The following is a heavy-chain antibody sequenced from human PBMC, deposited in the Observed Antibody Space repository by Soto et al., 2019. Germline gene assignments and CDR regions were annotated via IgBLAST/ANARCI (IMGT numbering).Heavy chain of an antibody. CDR1: GYSFTSDW. V-gene: IGHV5-51*01. Sequence: GESLKISCKGFGYSFTSDWIGWVRQMPGKGLEWMGIIYPSNSNTRYSPSFQGQVTISADTSISTVYLQWDSLKASDTAIYHCARESTGQFDYWGQGTQVTVSS. CDR3: ARESTGQFDY. D-gene: IGHD2-2*01. CDR2: IYPSNSNT. J-gene: IGHJ4*02.